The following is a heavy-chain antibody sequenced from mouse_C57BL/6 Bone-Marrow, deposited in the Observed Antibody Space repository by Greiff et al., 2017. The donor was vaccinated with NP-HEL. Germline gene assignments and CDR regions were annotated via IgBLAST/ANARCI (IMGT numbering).Heavy chain of an antibody. J-gene: IGHJ3*01. Sequence: VQLQQSGAELVRPGASVKLSCKASGYTFTDYYINWVKQRPGQGLEWIARIYPGSGNTYYNEKFKGKATLTAEKSSSTAYMQLSSLTSEDSAVYFCAREGTMVTTRKVWFAYWGQGTLVTVSA. V-gene: IGHV1-76*01. D-gene: IGHD2-2*01. CDR3: AREGTMVTTRKVWFAY. CDR1: GYTFTDYY. CDR2: IYPGSGNT.